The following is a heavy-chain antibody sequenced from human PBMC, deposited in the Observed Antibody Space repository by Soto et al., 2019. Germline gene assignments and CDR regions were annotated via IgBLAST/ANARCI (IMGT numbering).Heavy chain of an antibody. CDR1: GYTFTNYA. CDR3: ARGHLAVVPVASWYFYMDV. Sequence: QVQLVQSGAEVEKPGASVKVSRKASGYTFTNYAVHWVRQAPGQRLEWMGWINAGNGNTRYSQKFQGRVTITRDTSARTAYMELSSLRSEDTAVYYCARGHLAVVPVASWYFYMDVWGKGTTVTVSS. J-gene: IGHJ6*03. CDR2: INAGNGNT. V-gene: IGHV1-3*01. D-gene: IGHD2-2*01.